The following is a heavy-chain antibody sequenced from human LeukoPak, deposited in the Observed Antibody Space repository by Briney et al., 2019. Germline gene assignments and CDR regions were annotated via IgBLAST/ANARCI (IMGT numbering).Heavy chain of an antibody. CDR1: GFTFDDYA. CDR3: ARAVVRFPVGFH. D-gene: IGHD3-3*01. Sequence: PGGSLRLSCAASGFTFDDYAMHWVRQAPGKGLEWVSGISWNSGSIGYADSVKGRFTISRDNAKNSLYLQMNSLRAEDTAVYYCARAVVRFPVGFHWGQGTLVTVSS. J-gene: IGHJ4*02. CDR2: ISWNSGSI. V-gene: IGHV3-9*01.